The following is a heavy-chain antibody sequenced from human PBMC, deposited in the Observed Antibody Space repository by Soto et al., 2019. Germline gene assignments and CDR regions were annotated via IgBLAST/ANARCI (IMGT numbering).Heavy chain of an antibody. V-gene: IGHV4-30-4*01. CDR1: GGSISSGDYY. Sequence: QVQLQESGPGLVKPSQTLSLTCAVSGGSISSGDYYWSWIRQPPGKALEWIGYIYYSGTTYYNPSLKSRVTISVDTSKNQFSLKLSSVTAADTAVYYCARCHNVDTALVPSDWFDPWGQGTLVTVDS. D-gene: IGHD5-18*01. CDR3: ARCHNVDTALVPSDWFDP. CDR2: IYYSGTT. J-gene: IGHJ5*02.